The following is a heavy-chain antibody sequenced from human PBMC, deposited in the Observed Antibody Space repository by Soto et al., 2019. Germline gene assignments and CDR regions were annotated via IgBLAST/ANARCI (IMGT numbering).Heavy chain of an antibody. V-gene: IGHV4-39*01. D-gene: IGHD1-26*01. J-gene: IGHJ4*02. Sequence: PSETLSLTCRVSGGSISSSTYYWGWIRQPPGKGLEWIGSIYYSGSTYYNPSLKSRVNISVDTSNNQFSLKLSSVTAADTVVYFCARTKWTPPKHYFFDYWGQGALVTVSS. CDR1: GGSISSSTYY. CDR2: IYYSGST. CDR3: ARTKWTPPKHYFFDY.